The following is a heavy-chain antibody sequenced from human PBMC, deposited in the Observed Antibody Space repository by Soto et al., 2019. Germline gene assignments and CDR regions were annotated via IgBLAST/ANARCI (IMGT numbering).Heavy chain of an antibody. D-gene: IGHD2-21*02. V-gene: IGHV3-23*01. Sequence: PGEYLKISCTASGFTFSSNAMTWVRQAPGKGLMWVSTMTGDGASTNYADSVKGRFTISRDNSKNTLHLQMNSLRAEDTAVYYCARVLVYRSGGDCSTDAYFPHWGQGTLVTVSS. J-gene: IGHJ1*01. CDR3: ARVLVYRSGGDCSTDAYFPH. CDR1: GFTFSSNA. CDR2: MTGDGAST.